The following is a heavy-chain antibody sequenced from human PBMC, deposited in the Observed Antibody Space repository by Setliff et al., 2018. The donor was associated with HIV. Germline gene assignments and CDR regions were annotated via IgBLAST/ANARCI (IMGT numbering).Heavy chain of an antibody. CDR2: IYHGGTT. CDR1: GYSISSGYY. V-gene: IGHV4-38-2*02. J-gene: IGHJ3*02. CDR3: VRDPPLTPTDADHPFDI. D-gene: IGHD2-21*02. Sequence: SATLSLTCAVSGYSISSGYYWAWIRQPPGKGLEWIGSIYHGGTTYYNPSLKSRSTISEDTSKNQFSLSLSSVTAADTAVYYCVRDPPLTPTDADHPFDIWGQGTMVTV.